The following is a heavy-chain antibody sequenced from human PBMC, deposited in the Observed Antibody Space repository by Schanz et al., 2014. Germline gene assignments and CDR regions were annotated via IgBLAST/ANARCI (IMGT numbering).Heavy chain of an antibody. Sequence: QVQLQESGPGLVKPSQTLSLTCTVSGDSISSGGYYWSWIRQHPGKGLEWIGFISYSGSTYYNPSLKSRVTISVDTSKNQCSLNLSSATAADTAVYYCARDRGHGDLPGDIWGQGTMVTVSS. D-gene: IGHD4-17*01. CDR1: GDSISSGGYY. J-gene: IGHJ3*02. V-gene: IGHV4-31*03. CDR2: ISYSGST. CDR3: ARDRGHGDLPGDI.